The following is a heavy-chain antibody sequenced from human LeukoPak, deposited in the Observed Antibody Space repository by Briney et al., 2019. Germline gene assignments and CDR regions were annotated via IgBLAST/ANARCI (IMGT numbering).Heavy chain of an antibody. CDR2: INPNSGGT. CDR1: GYTFTGYY. Sequence: GASVKVSCKASGYTFTGYYMHWVRQAPGQGREWMGWINPNSGGTNYAQKFQGRVTMTRDTSISTAYVELSRLRSEDTAVYYCARADCSSTSCYGGRNWFDPWGQGTLVTVSS. D-gene: IGHD2-2*01. J-gene: IGHJ5*02. V-gene: IGHV1-2*02. CDR3: ARADCSSTSCYGGRNWFDP.